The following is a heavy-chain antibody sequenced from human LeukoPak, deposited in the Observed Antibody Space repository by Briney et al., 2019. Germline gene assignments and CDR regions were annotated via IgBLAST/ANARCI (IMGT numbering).Heavy chain of an antibody. CDR2: IYYSGTT. CDR3: ARPAVKYSNYYFDH. V-gene: IGHV4-39*01. J-gene: IGHJ4*02. CDR1: GGSISSSSYY. D-gene: IGHD4-11*01. Sequence: PSETLSLTCTVSGGSISSSSYYWGWIRQPPGKGLEWIGSIYYSGTTYYNPSLKSRVTISVDTSKNQFSLNLSSVTAADTAVYYCARPAVKYSNYYFDHWGQGTLVTVSS.